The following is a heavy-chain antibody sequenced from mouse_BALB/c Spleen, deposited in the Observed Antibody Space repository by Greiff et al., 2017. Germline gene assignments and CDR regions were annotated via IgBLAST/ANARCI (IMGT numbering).Heavy chain of an antibody. J-gene: IGHJ4*01. V-gene: IGHV5-6*01. D-gene: IGHD2-4*01. CDR2: ISSGGSYT. CDR3: ARQYDYGAMDY. Sequence: EVQVVESGGDLVKPGGSLKLSCAASGFTFSSYGMSWVRQTPDKRLEWVATISSGGSYTYYPDSVKGRFTISRDNAKNTLYLQMSSLKSEDTAMYYCARQYDYGAMDYWGQGTSVTVSS. CDR1: GFTFSSYG.